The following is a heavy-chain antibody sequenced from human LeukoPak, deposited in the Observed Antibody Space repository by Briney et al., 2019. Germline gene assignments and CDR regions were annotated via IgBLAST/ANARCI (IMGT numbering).Heavy chain of an antibody. Sequence: SETLSLTCTVSGGSIRSYYWSWIRQPPGKGLEWIGYIYYSGSTNYNPSLKSRVTMSVDASKNQFSLKLSSVTAADTAVYYCARHDAAAYRGYFDYWGQGTLVTVSS. J-gene: IGHJ4*02. CDR2: IYYSGST. CDR1: GGSIRSYY. CDR3: ARHDAAAYRGYFDY. D-gene: IGHD6-13*01. V-gene: IGHV4-59*08.